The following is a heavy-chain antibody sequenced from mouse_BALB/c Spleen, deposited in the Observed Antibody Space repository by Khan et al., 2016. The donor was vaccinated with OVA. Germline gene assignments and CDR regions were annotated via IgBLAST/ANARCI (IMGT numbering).Heavy chain of an antibody. J-gene: IGHJ2*01. CDR3: ARFHGGY. CDR2: INTYTGEP. Sequence: QIQLVQSGPDLKKPGETVTISCKASGYTFTDYVMNWVKQAPGKGLKWMGWINTYTGEPTYAADFKGRFAFSLETSASTAYLKINSLKGGNTATYYCARFHGGYWGQGTTLTVSS. CDR1: GYTFTDYV. V-gene: IGHV9-3-1*01.